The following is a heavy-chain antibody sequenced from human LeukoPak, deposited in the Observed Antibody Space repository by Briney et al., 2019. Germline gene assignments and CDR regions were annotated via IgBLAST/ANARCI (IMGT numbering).Heavy chain of an antibody. CDR2: IYYSGST. J-gene: IGHJ4*02. D-gene: IGHD1-26*01. CDR3: ARLFGSYYYLDY. Sequence: SETLSLTCTVSGGSISSYYWSWIRQPPGKGLEWIGYIYYSGSTNYNPSLKSRVTISVDTSKNQFSLKLSSVTAADTAVYYCARLFGSYYYLDYWGQGTLVTVSS. CDR1: GGSISSYY. V-gene: IGHV4-59*08.